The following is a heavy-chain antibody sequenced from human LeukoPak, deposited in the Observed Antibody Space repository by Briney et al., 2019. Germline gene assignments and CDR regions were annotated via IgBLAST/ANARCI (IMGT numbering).Heavy chain of an antibody. CDR3: ARDEYDSSDE. J-gene: IGHJ4*02. Sequence: GASVKVSCKASGGTFSSYAISWVRQAPGQGLEWMGRIIPIFGTANYAQKFQGRVTITTDESTSTAYMELSSPRSEDTAVYYCARDEYDSSDEWGQGTLVTVSS. CDR2: IIPIFGTA. V-gene: IGHV1-69*05. D-gene: IGHD3-22*01. CDR1: GGTFSSYA.